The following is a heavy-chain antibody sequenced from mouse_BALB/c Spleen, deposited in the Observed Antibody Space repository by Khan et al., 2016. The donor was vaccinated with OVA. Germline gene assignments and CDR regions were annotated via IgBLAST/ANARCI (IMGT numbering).Heavy chain of an antibody. J-gene: IGHJ3*01. V-gene: IGHV1-52*01. CDR1: GYTFTSYW. CDR3: ARREKYGYDPSWFAY. D-gene: IGHD2-2*01. Sequence: QVQLQQSGAELVRPGASVKLSCKASGYTFTSYWMNWVRQRPRQGLEWIGKINPSDSESHYNQILKDKATLTVDKSSGTAYMQLSSLTSEDSAVYYCARREKYGYDPSWFAYWGQGTLVIVSA. CDR2: INPSDSES.